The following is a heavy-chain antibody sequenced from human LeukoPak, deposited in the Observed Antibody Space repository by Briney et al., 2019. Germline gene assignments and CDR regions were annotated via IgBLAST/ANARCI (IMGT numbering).Heavy chain of an antibody. J-gene: IGHJ4*02. V-gene: IGHV5-51*01. CDR2: IYPGDSDT. CDR1: GYSFTSYW. D-gene: IGHD3-9*01. Sequence: GESLKISCKGSGYSFTSYWIGWVRQIPGKGLEWMGIIYPGDSDTRYSPSFQGQVTISADKSISTAYLQWSSLKASDTAMYYCARKTYDILTGYYLDYWGQGTLVTVSS. CDR3: ARKTYDILTGYYLDY.